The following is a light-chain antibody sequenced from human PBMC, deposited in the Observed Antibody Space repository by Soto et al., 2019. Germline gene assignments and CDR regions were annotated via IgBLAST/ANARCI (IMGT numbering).Light chain of an antibody. Sequence: QSVLAQPASVSGSPGQSITISCTGTSSDVGGYNYVSWYQQHPGKAPKLMIYEVSNRLSGVSNRFSGSKSGNTASLTISGLQAEDEDDYCCSSYNRSSTWVFGGGTKVTVL. V-gene: IGLV2-14*01. J-gene: IGLJ3*02. CDR2: EVS. CDR1: SSDVGGYNY. CDR3: SSYNRSSTWV.